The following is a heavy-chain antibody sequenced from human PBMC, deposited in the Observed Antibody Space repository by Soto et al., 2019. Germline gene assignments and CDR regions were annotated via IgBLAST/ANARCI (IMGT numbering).Heavy chain of an antibody. V-gene: IGHV1-69*13. J-gene: IGHJ5*02. CDR2: IIPIFGTA. CDR1: GGTFSSYA. Sequence: AASVKVSCKASGGTFSSYAISWVRQAPGQGLEWMGGIIPIFGTANYAQKFQGRVTITADESTSTAYMELSSLRSEDTAVYYCASAPFVPDTYYYDSTVFDPWGQGTLVTVSS. D-gene: IGHD3-22*01. CDR3: ASAPFVPDTYYYDSTVFDP.